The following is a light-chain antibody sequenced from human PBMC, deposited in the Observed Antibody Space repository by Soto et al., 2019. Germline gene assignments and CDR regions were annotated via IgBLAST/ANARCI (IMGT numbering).Light chain of an antibody. CDR2: GAS. J-gene: IGKJ5*01. CDR3: QQYGSSPSIL. CDR1: QSVSSSY. Sequence: IVLTQSPGTLSLSPGERATLSCRASQSVSSSYLAWYQQQPGQAPRLLIYGASSRSTGIADSCSGSASGTDFPLTISRLEPEAFAVYCCQQYGSSPSILFCQRTRREIK. V-gene: IGKV3-20*01.